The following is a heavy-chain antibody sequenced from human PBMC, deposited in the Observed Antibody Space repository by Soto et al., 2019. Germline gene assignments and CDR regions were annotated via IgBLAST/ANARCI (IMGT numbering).Heavy chain of an antibody. CDR2: ISGSGGST. CDR1: GFTFSSYA. D-gene: IGHD3-22*01. CDR3: AKGCDSIGYYYYYYYMDV. Sequence: GGSLRLSCAASGFTFSSYAMSWVRQAPGKGLEWVSAISGSGGSTYYADSVKGRFTISRDNSKNTQYLQMNSLRAEDSAISYYAKGCDSIGYYYYYYYMDVWGQGTTVTVSS. J-gene: IGHJ6*03. V-gene: IGHV3-23*01.